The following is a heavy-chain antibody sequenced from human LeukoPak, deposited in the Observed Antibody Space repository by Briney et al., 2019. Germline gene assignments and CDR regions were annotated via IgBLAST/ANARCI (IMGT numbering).Heavy chain of an antibody. CDR2: ISAYNGNT. J-gene: IGHJ4*02. D-gene: IGHD6-13*01. V-gene: IGHV1-18*01. Sequence: ASVKVSCKASGGTFSSYAISWVRQAPGQGLEWMGWISAYNGNTNYAQKLQGRVTMTTDTSTSTAYMELRSLRSDDTAVYYCARTPSTSETAAGSFDYWGQGTPVTVSS. CDR1: GGTFSSYA. CDR3: ARTPSTSETAAGSFDY.